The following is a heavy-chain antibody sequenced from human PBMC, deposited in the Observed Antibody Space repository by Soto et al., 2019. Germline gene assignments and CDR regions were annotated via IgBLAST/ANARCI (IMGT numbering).Heavy chain of an antibody. CDR1: GFTFSAFA. CDR2: IVGSGGRT. J-gene: IGHJ4*02. D-gene: IGHD6-19*01. CDR3: AKDPAEMYSSGWSQSVDF. Sequence: EVQLLESGGGLVQPGGSLTLSCAASGFTFSAFALSWVRQAPGEGLEWVSGIVGSGGRTYYADSVKGRFTISRDNSKNTVYLQMSSLRAEDTAMYYCAKDPAEMYSSGWSQSVDFWCQGTQVTVSS. V-gene: IGHV3-23*01.